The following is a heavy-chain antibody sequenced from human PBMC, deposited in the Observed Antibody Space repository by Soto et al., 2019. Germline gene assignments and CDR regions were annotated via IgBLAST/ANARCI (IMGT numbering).Heavy chain of an antibody. V-gene: IGHV4-39*01. CDR3: ARHRIEVVWRGFDY. CDR2: SSYNGGT. Sequence: PSDTLSLTCTVSADSSTISDSYWGWLRQPPGKGLQWIGSSSYNGGTFYNPSLKGRVAISVDPSKKHSSLQVTSVSAADTAVYYCARHRIEVVWRGFDYWGQGSPVTVS. CDR1: ADSSTISDSY. J-gene: IGHJ4*02. D-gene: IGHD1-1*01.